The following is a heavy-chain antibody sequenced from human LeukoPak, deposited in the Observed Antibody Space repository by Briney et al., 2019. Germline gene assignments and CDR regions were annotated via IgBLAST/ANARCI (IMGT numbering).Heavy chain of an antibody. CDR1: GFTFSSYW. D-gene: IGHD6-19*01. Sequence: GGSLRLSCAASGFTFSSYWMSWVRQAPGKGLEWVANIKQDGSEKYYVDSVKGRFTISRDNAKNSLYLQMNSLRAEDTAVYYCARDLLPKYSSGWVDYWGQGTLVTVSS. J-gene: IGHJ4*02. CDR3: ARDLLPKYSSGWVDY. CDR2: IKQDGSEK. V-gene: IGHV3-7*01.